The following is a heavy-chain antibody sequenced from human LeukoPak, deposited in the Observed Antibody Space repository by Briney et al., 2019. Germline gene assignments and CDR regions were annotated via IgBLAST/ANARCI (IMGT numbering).Heavy chain of an antibody. J-gene: IGHJ4*02. V-gene: IGHV4-38-2*01. CDR1: GYSISSGYY. CDR3: AWYSSGWY. D-gene: IGHD6-19*01. CDR2: IYHSGST. Sequence: PSETLSLTCAVSGYSISSGYYRGWIRQPPGKGLEWIGSIYHSGSTYYNPSLKSRVTISVDTSKNQFSLKLSSVTAADTAVYYCAWYSSGWYLGQGTLVTVSS.